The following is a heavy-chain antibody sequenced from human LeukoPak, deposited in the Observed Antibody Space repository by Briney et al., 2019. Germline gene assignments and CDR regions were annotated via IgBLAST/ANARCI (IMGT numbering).Heavy chain of an antibody. J-gene: IGHJ4*02. D-gene: IGHD3-3*01. CDR1: GFTFSTYS. CDR2: ITGTGSTI. V-gene: IGHV3-48*02. Sequence: GGSLRLSCAASGFTFSTYSMNWVRQAPGKGLEWVSYITGTGSTIYYADSVKGRFTISRDNAKNSLYLQMNSLRDEDTAVYYCARVRGGYYIDYWAREPWSPSPQ. CDR3: ARVRGGYYIDY.